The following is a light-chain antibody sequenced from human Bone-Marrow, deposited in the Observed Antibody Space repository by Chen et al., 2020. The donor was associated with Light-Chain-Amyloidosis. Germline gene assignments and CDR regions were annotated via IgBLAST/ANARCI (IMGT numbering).Light chain of an antibody. J-gene: IGKJ4*01. Sequence: DIQMTQSPSTLSASVGDRVTITCRASQSISSWLAWYQQKPGKAPKLLIYKASSLESGVPSRFSGSGSGTEFTLTISSLQPDDFATDSCQQYNSYSGTFGGGTKVEIK. V-gene: IGKV1-5*03. CDR3: QQYNSYSGT. CDR1: QSISSW. CDR2: KAS.